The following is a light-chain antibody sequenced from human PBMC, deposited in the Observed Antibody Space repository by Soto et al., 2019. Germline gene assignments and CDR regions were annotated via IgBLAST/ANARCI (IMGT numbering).Light chain of an antibody. Sequence: DIQMTQSTSTVSASVGDRVTITCRASQSISSWLAWYQQKPGKAPKLLIYQASKLESGVPSRFSGSGSGTEFTLSISSLQPDDFVTYYCQKYNGYSGFTVGGVTKVEIK. CDR1: QSISSW. J-gene: IGKJ4*01. V-gene: IGKV1-5*03. CDR3: QKYNGYSGFT. CDR2: QAS.